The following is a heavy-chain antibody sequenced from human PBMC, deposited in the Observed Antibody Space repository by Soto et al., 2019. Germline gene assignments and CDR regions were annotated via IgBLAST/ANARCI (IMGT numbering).Heavy chain of an antibody. D-gene: IGHD4-4*01. CDR2: ISYDGNNQ. CDR3: ARAGDYKFDD. Sequence: QVQLVESGEGVVQPGRSLRLSCAASGFTFSSYAMHWVRQAPGKGLEWVAVISYDGNNQYYADCVKGRFTISRDNSKNTLYLQMNSLRVEDTAVYYCARAGDYKFDDWGKGTLVTVSS. V-gene: IGHV3-30-3*01. J-gene: IGHJ4*02. CDR1: GFTFSSYA.